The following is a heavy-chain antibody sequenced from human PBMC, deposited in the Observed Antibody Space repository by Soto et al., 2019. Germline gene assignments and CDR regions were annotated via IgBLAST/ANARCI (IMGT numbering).Heavy chain of an antibody. CDR2: IYWDDDK. CDR1: GFSLTTSGVG. CDR3: AHRVLRTVFGLVTTTAIYFDF. V-gene: IGHV2-5*02. Sequence: QITLNESGPTPVKPRQTLTLTCTFSGFSLTTSGVGVGWIRQSPGKAPEWLALIYWDDDKRYSPSLKSRLTNNKDTSKNQVVLPMANLEPADTDTYYCAHRVLRTVFGLVTTTAIYFDFWGQGTPVAVSS. J-gene: IGHJ4*02. D-gene: IGHD3-3*01.